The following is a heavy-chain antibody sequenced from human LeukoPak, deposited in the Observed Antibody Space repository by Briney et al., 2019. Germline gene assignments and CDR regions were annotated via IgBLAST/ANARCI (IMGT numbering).Heavy chain of an antibody. V-gene: IGHV4-34*01. CDR2: IKHSGST. CDR1: GGSFSGSY. CDR3: ARHRRDGSPTQD. Sequence: SETLSLTCTVYGGSFSGSYWSWIRQPPGKGLKWIGEIKHSGSTNYNPSLKSRVTISVDTSKNQFSLKLNSVTAADTAVYYCARHRRDGSPTQDWGQGTLVTVSS. J-gene: IGHJ4*02. D-gene: IGHD5-24*01.